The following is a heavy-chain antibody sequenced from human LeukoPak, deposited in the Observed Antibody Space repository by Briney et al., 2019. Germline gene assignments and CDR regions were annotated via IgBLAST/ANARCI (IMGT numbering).Heavy chain of an antibody. CDR1: GGSISSYY. D-gene: IGHD3-3*01. CDR3: AREKYYDFWSGYVPHNWFDP. V-gene: IGHV4-4*07. CDR2: IYTSGST. Sequence: SETLSLTCTVSGGSISSYYWSWIRQPAGKGLEWIERIYTSGSTNYNPSLKSRVTMSVDTSKNQFSLKLSSVTAADTAVYYCAREKYYDFWSGYVPHNWFDPWGQGTLVTVSS. J-gene: IGHJ5*02.